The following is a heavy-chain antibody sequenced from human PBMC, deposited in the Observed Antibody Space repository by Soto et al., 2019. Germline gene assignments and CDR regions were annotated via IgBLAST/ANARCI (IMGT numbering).Heavy chain of an antibody. V-gene: IGHV4-34*01. J-gene: IGHJ4*02. CDR1: GGSSSGYY. CDR2: INHSGST. CDR3: ARFALLRGIY. D-gene: IGHD3-16*01. Sequence: PSETLSLTCAVYGGSSSGYYWSWIRQPPGKGLEWIGEINHSGSTNYNPSLKSRVTISVDTSKNQFSLKLSSVTAADTAVYYCARFALLRGIYWGQGTLVTVSS.